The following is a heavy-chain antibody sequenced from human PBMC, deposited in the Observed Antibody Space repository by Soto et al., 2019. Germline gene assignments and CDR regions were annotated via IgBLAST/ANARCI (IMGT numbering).Heavy chain of an antibody. J-gene: IGHJ4*02. CDR2: IYYSGST. CDR1: GGSISSYY. D-gene: IGHD4-17*01. Sequence: SETLSLTCTVSGGSISSYYWSWIGQPPGKGLEWIGYIYYSGSTNYNPSLKSRVTISVDTSKNQFSLKLSSVTAADTAVYYCARRYGVYFDYWGQGTLVTVSS. V-gene: IGHV4-59*08. CDR3: ARRYGVYFDY.